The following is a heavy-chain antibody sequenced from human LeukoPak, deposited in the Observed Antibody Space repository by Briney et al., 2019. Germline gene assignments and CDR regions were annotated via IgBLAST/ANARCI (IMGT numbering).Heavy chain of an antibody. CDR3: AKDLYGSDSSGYYYLHYYYYGMDV. Sequence: GRSLRLSCAASGFTFSSYGMHWVRQAPGKGLEWVAVISYEGGNKYYADSVKGRFTISRDNSKNTLYLQMNSLRAEDTAVYYCAKDLYGSDSSGYYYLHYYYYGMDVWAKGPRSPSP. CDR1: GFTFSSYG. V-gene: IGHV3-30*18. J-gene: IGHJ6*02. CDR2: ISYEGGNK. D-gene: IGHD3-22*01.